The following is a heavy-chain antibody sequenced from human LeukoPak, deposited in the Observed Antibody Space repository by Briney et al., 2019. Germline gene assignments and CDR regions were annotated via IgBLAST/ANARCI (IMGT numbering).Heavy chain of an antibody. J-gene: IGHJ4*02. CDR2: IIPILGIA. Sequence: GASVKVSCKASGGTFSSYAISWVRQAPGQGLEWMGRIIPILGIANYAQKFQGRVTITADKSTSTAYIELSSLRSEDTAVYYCARGLNSAWPVVYWGQGTLVTVSS. V-gene: IGHV1-69*04. CDR3: ARGLNSAWPVVY. CDR1: GGTFSSYA.